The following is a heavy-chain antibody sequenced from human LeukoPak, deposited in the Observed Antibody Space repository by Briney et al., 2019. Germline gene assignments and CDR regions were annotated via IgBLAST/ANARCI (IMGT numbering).Heavy chain of an antibody. CDR1: GGTFSSYA. CDR2: INAGNGNT. CDR3: ASGPVRYSLAFDY. Sequence: GASVKVSCKASGGTFSSYAISWVRQAPGQRLEWMGWINAGNGNTKYSQKFQGRVPITRDTSASTAYMELSSLRSEDTAVYYCASGPVRYSLAFDYWGQGTLVTVSS. V-gene: IGHV1-3*01. D-gene: IGHD3-9*01. J-gene: IGHJ4*02.